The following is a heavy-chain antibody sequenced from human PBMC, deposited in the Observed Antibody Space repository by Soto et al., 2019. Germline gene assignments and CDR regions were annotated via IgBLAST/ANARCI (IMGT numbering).Heavy chain of an antibody. J-gene: IGHJ5*02. V-gene: IGHV4-34*01. CDR1: GGSFSGYY. Sequence: TSETLSLTCAVYGGSFSGYYWSWIRQPPGKGLEWIGEINHSGSTNYNPSLKSRVTISVDTSKNQFSLKLSSVTAADTAVYYCARGGIAVARPRFDPWGQGTLVTVSS. CDR3: ARGGIAVARPRFDP. D-gene: IGHD6-19*01. CDR2: INHSGST.